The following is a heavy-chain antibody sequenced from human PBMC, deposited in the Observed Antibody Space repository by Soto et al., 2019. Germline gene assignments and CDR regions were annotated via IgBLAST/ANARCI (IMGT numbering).Heavy chain of an antibody. CDR3: ARDYTSTSYGFDS. D-gene: IGHD2-2*01. CDR2: IWYDGSNE. V-gene: IGHV3-33*01. Sequence: GGSLRLSCAASGFTFSTYGMHWVRQAPGKGLEWVAVIWYDGSNEYYADSVKGRFTISRDNSKNTLYLQMNSLRAEDTAVYYCARDYTSTSYGFDSWGQGTLVTVSS. J-gene: IGHJ4*02. CDR1: GFTFSTYG.